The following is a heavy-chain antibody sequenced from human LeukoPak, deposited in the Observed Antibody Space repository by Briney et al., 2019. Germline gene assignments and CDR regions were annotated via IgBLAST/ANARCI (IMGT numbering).Heavy chain of an antibody. V-gene: IGHV3-21*04. Sequence: GGSLRLSCAASRFTFSSYSMNWVRQAPGRGLEWVSSISSSGSYIYYADSVKGRFTISRDNAKNSLYLQMNSLRVEDTALYYCAKDIGRVDTASTYMDVWGKGTTVTISS. CDR2: ISSSGSYI. J-gene: IGHJ6*03. CDR1: RFTFSSYS. CDR3: AKDIGRVDTASTYMDV. D-gene: IGHD5-18*01.